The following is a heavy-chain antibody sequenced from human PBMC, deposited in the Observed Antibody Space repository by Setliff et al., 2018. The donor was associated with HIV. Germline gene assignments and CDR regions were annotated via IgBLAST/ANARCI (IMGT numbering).Heavy chain of an antibody. V-gene: IGHV3-15*01. Sequence: GGSLRLSCAVSGFTFTNAWMNWGRQAPGKGLEWLGRIRTKTDGGTADYAAPVKGRFTISRDDSQTTLYLQMNSMKTEDTAVYYCITDRLPGGGTYYTGFLGYWGLGTLVTVSS. CDR1: GFTFTNAW. J-gene: IGHJ4*02. CDR3: ITDRLPGGGTYYTGFLGY. D-gene: IGHD1-26*01. CDR2: IRTKTDGGTA.